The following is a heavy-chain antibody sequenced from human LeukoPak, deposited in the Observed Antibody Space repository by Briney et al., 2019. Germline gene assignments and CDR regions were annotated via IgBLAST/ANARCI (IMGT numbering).Heavy chain of an antibody. CDR1: GTTFSSYG. J-gene: IGHJ6*03. CDR2: IYYSGST. Sequence: GTLRLSCAASGTTFSSYGMSWVRQAPGKGLEWIGYIYYSGSTNYNPSLKSRISISVDTSKNQFSLKLSSVTAADTAVYYCARTTEGGYTYNYFYYYYMDVWGKGTTVTVSS. D-gene: IGHD5-18*01. V-gene: IGHV4-59*01. CDR3: ARTTEGGYTYNYFYYYYMDV.